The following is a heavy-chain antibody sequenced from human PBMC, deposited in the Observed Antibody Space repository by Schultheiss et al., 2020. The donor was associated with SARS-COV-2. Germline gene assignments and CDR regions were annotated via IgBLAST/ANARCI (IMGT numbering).Heavy chain of an antibody. CDR1: GFTFSSYA. J-gene: IGHJ6*03. V-gene: IGHV3-23*01. CDR3: ATQDVLRFLEWLKDYYYMDV. CDR2: ISGSGGST. D-gene: IGHD3-3*01. Sequence: GGSLRLSCAASGFTFSSYAMSWVRQAPGKGLEWVSAISGSGGSTYYADSVKGRFTISRDNSKNTLYLQMNSLRAEDTAVYYCATQDVLRFLEWLKDYYYMDVWGKGTTVTVSS.